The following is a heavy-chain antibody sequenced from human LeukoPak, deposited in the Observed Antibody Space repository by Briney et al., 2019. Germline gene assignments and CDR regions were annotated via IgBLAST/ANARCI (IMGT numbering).Heavy chain of an antibody. J-gene: IGHJ4*02. CDR2: INAGNGNT. D-gene: IGHD1-26*01. CDR1: GYTFTSYA. V-gene: IGHV1-3*01. Sequence: ASVKVSCKASGYTFTSYAMHWVRQAPGQRLEWMGWINAGNGNTKYSQKFQGRVTITRDTSASTAYMELSSLRSEDTAVYYCARDPPLLFSGSYRSLDYWGQGTLVTVSS. CDR3: ARDPPLLFSGSYRSLDY.